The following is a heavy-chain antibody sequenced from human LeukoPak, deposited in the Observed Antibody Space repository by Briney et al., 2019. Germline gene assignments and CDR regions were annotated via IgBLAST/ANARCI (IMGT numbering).Heavy chain of an antibody. V-gene: IGHV3-21*01. CDR1: GFTFSTYT. J-gene: IGHJ3*02. D-gene: IGHD2-2*01. CDR3: AREVPAAMSGFDI. CDR2: ISSSSDYI. Sequence: PGGSLRLSCEASGFTFSTYTMNWVRQAPGKGLERVASISSSSDYIYYADPVKGRFSISRDNAKKSLNLQMNSLRAEDTAVYYCAREVPAAMSGFDIWGQGTMVTVSS.